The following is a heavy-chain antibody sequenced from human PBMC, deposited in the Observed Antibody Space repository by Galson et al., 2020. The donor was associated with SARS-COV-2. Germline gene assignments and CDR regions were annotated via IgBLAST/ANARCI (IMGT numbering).Heavy chain of an antibody. V-gene: IGHV3-21*01. D-gene: IGHD2-2*01. Sequence: GESLKISCAGSGFTFRDYTITWVRQAPGKGLEWVSSITSSSSYIYYADPMKGRFTISRDNARNSLYLQMNSLRVEDTAIYFCARLYYDIVPVPSTMGDNWFDSWGQGTLVTISS. CDR2: ITSSSSYI. CDR1: GFTFRDYT. CDR3: ARLYYDIVPVPSTMGDNWFDS. J-gene: IGHJ5*01.